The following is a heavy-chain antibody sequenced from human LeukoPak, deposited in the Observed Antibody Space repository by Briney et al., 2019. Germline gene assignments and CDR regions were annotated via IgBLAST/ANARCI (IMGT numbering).Heavy chain of an antibody. CDR1: GFTFINAW. D-gene: IGHD1-14*01. CDR3: TSGVGTLDY. Sequence: GGSLRLSCAASGFTFINAWMTWVRQAPGKGLEWVGRIQSTTNGGTPDYATPVKGRFTISRDDSKNTLYLQMNSLKTGDTAVYYSTSGVGTLDYWGQGALVTVSS. V-gene: IGHV3-15*01. J-gene: IGHJ4*02. CDR2: IQSTTNGGTP.